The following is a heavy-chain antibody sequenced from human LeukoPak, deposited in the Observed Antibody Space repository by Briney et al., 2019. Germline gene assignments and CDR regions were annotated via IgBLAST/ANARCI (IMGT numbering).Heavy chain of an antibody. CDR3: AKDVYHDSSGYYDY. D-gene: IGHD3-22*01. CDR2: ISYDGSNK. J-gene: IGHJ4*02. V-gene: IGHV3-30*18. CDR1: GFTFSSYG. Sequence: GGALRLSCAAPGFTFSSYGMDWVRQAPGKGLGWGAVISYDGSNKYYADSVKGRFTISRDNSKNTLYLQMNSLRAEDTAVYYCAKDVYHDSSGYYDYWGQGTLVTVSS.